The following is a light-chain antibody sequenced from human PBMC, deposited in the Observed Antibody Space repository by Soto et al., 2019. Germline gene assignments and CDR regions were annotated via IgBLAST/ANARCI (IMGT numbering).Light chain of an antibody. J-gene: IGKJ2*01. CDR2: LAS. V-gene: IGKV2-28*01. Sequence: EIVMTQSPLSLPVTPGEPASISCRSSQSLLQSNGYNYLDWFLEKPGQSPQLLIYLASHRASGVPDRFSGSGSGTDFTLKISRVEAEDVVVYYCMQSLQSHTFGQGTKLEIK. CDR1: QSLLQSNGYNY. CDR3: MQSLQSHT.